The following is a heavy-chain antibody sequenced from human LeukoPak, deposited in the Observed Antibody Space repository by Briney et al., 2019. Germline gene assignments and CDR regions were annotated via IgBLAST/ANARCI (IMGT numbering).Heavy chain of an antibody. Sequence: PSETLSLTCAVYGGSFSGYYWSWIRQPPGKGLEWIGEINHSGSTNYNPSLKSRVTISVDTSKNQFSLKLSSVTAADTAVYYCARHLLWFGELLLFRNNWFDPWGQGTLVTVSS. CDR2: INHSGST. V-gene: IGHV4-34*01. CDR1: GGSFSGYY. D-gene: IGHD3-10*01. CDR3: ARHLLWFGELLLFRNNWFDP. J-gene: IGHJ5*02.